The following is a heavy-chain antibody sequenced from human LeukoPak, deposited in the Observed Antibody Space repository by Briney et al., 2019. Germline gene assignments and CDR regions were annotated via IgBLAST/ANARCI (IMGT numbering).Heavy chain of an antibody. CDR3: ARDGTGTPYDY. CDR1: GFTFSSYS. V-gene: IGHV3-21*01. CDR2: ISSSSSYI. Sequence: GGSLRLSCAASGFTFSSYSMNWVRQAPGKGLEWVSSISSSSSYIFYADSVKGRFTISRDNAKNSLYLQMNSLRAEDTAVYYCARDGTGTPYDYRGQGTLVTVSS. J-gene: IGHJ4*02. D-gene: IGHD1-7*01.